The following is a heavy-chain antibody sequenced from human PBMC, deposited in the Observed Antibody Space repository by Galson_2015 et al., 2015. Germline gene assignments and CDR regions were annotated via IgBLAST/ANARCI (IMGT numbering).Heavy chain of an antibody. J-gene: IGHJ3*02. D-gene: IGHD1-1*01. Sequence: SLRLSCAASGFPFSSYWMSWVRQAPGKGLEWVAIMSYGGGSQYYADSVKGRFTISRDNSKSTLYMEMNSLRAEDTAVYYCARGALEQLNLKRAFDIWGQGTMVTVSS. CDR1: GFPFSSYW. CDR3: ARGALEQLNLKRAFDI. CDR2: MSYGGGSQ. V-gene: IGHV3-30-3*01.